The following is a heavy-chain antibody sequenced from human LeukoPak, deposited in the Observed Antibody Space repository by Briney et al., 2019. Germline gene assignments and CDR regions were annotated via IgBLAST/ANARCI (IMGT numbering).Heavy chain of an antibody. CDR3: ARGLGYTSSYSFDC. J-gene: IGHJ4*02. V-gene: IGHV3-48*04. D-gene: IGHD2-2*01. Sequence: GGSLRLSCAASGFTFANHARNWLRQTPGGRLEWVSFIGSSSGPGFYADSVKGRITISRNNPKASVFVQMSRLRAEGPALYSCARGLGYTSSYSFDCWGQGALVPLSS. CDR1: GFTFANHA. CDR2: IGSSSGPG.